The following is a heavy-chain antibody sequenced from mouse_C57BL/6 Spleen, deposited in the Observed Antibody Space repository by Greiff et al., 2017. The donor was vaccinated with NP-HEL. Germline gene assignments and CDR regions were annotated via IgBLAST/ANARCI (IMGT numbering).Heavy chain of an antibody. CDR2: IYPGDGDT. V-gene: IGHV1-82*01. CDR3: ARSDGNYPRYFDV. CDR1: GYAFSSSW. J-gene: IGHJ1*03. D-gene: IGHD2-1*01. Sequence: QVQLQQSGPELVKPGASVKISCKASGYAFSSSWMNWVKQRPGKGLEWIGRIYPGDGDTNYNGKFKGKATLTADKSSSTAYMQLSSLTSEDSAVYFCARSDGNYPRYFDVWGTGTTVTVSS.